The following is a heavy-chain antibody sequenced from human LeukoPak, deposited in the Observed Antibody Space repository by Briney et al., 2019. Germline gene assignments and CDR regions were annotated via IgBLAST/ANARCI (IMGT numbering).Heavy chain of an antibody. CDR3: ARGADGVSSNSRGWFDP. CDR2: ISGSSSYI. J-gene: IGHJ5*02. V-gene: IGHV3-21*01. CDR1: GFTFSSDS. D-gene: IGHD2-15*01. Sequence: GGSLRLSCAASGFTFSSDSMNWVRQAPGKGLEWVSSISGSSSYIYYADSVKGRFTISRDNAKNSLYLQMNTLRAEDTAVYSCARGADGVSSNSRGWFDPWGQGTLVTVSS.